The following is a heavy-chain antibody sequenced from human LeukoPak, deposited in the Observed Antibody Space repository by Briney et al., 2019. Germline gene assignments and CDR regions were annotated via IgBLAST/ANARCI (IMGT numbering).Heavy chain of an antibody. D-gene: IGHD4-23*01. Sequence: GGSLRLSCAASGFTFSTYVMHWVRQAPGKGLEWVAGISYDGSNKYYADSVKGRFTISRDNSRNTLYLQMNSLRAEDTAVYYCARDPHGGNGDYWGQGTLVTVSS. CDR3: ARDPHGGNGDY. V-gene: IGHV3-30*03. CDR2: ISYDGSNK. J-gene: IGHJ4*02. CDR1: GFTFSTYV.